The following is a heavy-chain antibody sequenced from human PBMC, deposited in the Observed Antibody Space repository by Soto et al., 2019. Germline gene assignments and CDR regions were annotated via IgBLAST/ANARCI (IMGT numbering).Heavy chain of an antibody. J-gene: IGHJ4*02. CDR2: ISGSGGRS. V-gene: IGHV3-23*01. D-gene: IGHD2-2*01. CDR1: GFTFSNYA. Sequence: EVQLLDSGGGLVQPGGSLRLSCAASGFTFSNYAMTWVRQGPGKGLEWVSGISGSGGRSYYADSVKGRFTISRDNSKSTLYLQRNSLSAGDTAVYYCAKAYFIWTSEQPYYFDYWGQGSLVTVSS. CDR3: AKAYFIWTSEQPYYFDY.